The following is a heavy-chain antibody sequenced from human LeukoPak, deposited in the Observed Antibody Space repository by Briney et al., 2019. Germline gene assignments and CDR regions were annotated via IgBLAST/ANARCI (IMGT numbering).Heavy chain of an antibody. CDR3: AKSGGYGLIDY. V-gene: IGHV4-39*01. D-gene: IGHD1-26*01. Sequence: SETLSLTCTVSGASISGSSYYWGWIRQPPGKGLEWIGNIYDSGSTYYNASLQSRVTISIDTSKNQFSLRLSSVTAADTAMYYCAKSGGYGLIDYWGQGTLVTVSS. CDR2: IYDSGST. CDR1: GASISGSSYY. J-gene: IGHJ4*02.